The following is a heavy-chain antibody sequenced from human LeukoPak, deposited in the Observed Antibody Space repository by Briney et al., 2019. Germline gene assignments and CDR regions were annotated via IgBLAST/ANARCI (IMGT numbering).Heavy chain of an antibody. J-gene: IGHJ4*02. CDR3: ARDSAAARTRPVLDY. D-gene: IGHD2-2*01. CDR1: GFTFSSYA. CDR2: ISYDGSNK. Sequence: GGSLRLSCAASGFTFSSYAMHWVRQAPGKGLEWVAVISYDGSNKYYADSVKGRFTISRDKSKNTLYLQMNSLRAEDTAAYYCARDSAAARTRPVLDYWGQGTLVTVSS. V-gene: IGHV3-30*04.